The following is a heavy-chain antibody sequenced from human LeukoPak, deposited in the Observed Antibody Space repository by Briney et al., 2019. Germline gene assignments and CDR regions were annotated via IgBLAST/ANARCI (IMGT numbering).Heavy chain of an antibody. J-gene: IGHJ4*02. CDR3: AMVRGYSGYGGY. D-gene: IGHD5-12*01. CDR2: ISAYNGNT. Sequence: GASVKVSCKASGYTFTSYAMNWVRQAPGQGLEWMGWISAYNGNTNYAQKLQGRVTMTTDTSTSTAYMELRSLRSDDTAVYYCAMVRGYSGYGGYWGQGTLVTVSS. CDR1: GYTFTSYA. V-gene: IGHV1-18*01.